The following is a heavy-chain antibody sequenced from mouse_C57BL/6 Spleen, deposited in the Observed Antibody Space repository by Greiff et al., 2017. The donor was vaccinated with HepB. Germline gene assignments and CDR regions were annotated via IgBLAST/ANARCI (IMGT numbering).Heavy chain of an antibody. CDR1: GYAFTNYL. J-gene: IGHJ3*01. V-gene: IGHV1-54*01. CDR2: INPGSGGT. CDR3: ARADEGFAY. Sequence: QVQLQQSGAELVRPGTSVKVSCKASGYAFTNYLIEWVKQRPGQGLEWIGVINPGSGGTNYNEKFKGKATLTADKSSSTAYMQLSSLTSEDSAVYCCARADEGFAYWGQGTLVTVSA.